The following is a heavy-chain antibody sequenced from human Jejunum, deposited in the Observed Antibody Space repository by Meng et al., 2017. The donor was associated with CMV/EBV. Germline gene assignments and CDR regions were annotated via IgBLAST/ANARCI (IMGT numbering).Heavy chain of an antibody. CDR1: GVTVSSNY. V-gene: IGHV3-66*02. CDR2: MYSGGGI. D-gene: IGHD3-3*01. CDR3: AIDFWSGYYRYGLEV. Sequence: GVTVSSNYMTWVRQAPGKGLEWVSLMYSGGGIYYTDSVKGRFTISRDMSKNTMYLQMNNLRAEDTAVYYCAIDFWSGYYRYGLEVWGQGTTVTVSS. J-gene: IGHJ6*02.